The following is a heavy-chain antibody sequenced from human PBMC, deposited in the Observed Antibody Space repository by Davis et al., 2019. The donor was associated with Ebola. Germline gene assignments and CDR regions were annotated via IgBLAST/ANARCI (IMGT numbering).Heavy chain of an antibody. CDR1: GFTFSSYW. J-gene: IGHJ6*02. CDR3: ARVLREGGGSEIYYYYGMDV. V-gene: IGHV3-7*03. Sequence: GESLKISCAASGFTFSSYWMSWVRQAPGKGLEWVANIKQDGSEKYYVDSVKGRFTISRDNAKNSLYLQMNSLRAEDTAVYYCARVLREGGGSEIYYYYGMDVWGQGTTVTVSS. D-gene: IGHD3-16*01. CDR2: IKQDGSEK.